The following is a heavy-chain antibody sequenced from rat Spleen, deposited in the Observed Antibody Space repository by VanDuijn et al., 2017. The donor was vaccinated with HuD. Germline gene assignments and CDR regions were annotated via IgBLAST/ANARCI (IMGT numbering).Heavy chain of an antibody. J-gene: IGHJ2*01. CDR1: GFTFSNYG. Sequence: ELQLVESGGGLVQPGRSLKLSCAASGFTFSNYGMAWVRQAPTKGLEWVASITNSGGSTYYRDSVKGRFTISRDNAKSTLYLQMDSLTSEDTATYYCARAHILRVYNFDYWGQGVMVTVSS. CDR2: ITNSGGST. V-gene: IGHV5S13*01. CDR3: ARAHILRVYNFDY. D-gene: IGHD1-9*01.